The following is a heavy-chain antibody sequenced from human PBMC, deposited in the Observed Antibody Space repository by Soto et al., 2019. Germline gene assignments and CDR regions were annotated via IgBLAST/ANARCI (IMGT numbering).Heavy chain of an antibody. CDR1: GFTFTSSA. Sequence: SVKVSCKASGFTFTSSAVQWVRQARGQRLEWIGWIVVGSGNTNYAQKFQERVTITRDMSTSTAYMELSSLRSEDTAVYYCAAGLPYYYDSSGYYYGPDYWGQGTLVTVS. J-gene: IGHJ4*02. V-gene: IGHV1-58*01. CDR2: IVVGSGNT. D-gene: IGHD3-22*01. CDR3: AAGLPYYYDSSGYYYGPDY.